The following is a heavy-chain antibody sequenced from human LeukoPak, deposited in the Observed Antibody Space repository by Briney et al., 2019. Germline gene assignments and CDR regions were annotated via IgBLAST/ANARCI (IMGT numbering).Heavy chain of an antibody. D-gene: IGHD3-22*01. V-gene: IGHV3-23*01. CDR1: GVTLSNYA. Sequence: GGSLRLSCAVSGVTLSNYAMSWVRQAPGKGLEWVAGISGSGGGTHYADSVKGRFTISRDNPKNTLYLQMNNLRAGDTAVYFCAKRGVVIRVILVGFHKEAYYFDSWGQGALITVSS. CDR2: ISGSGGGT. CDR3: AKRGVVIRVILVGFHKEAYYFDS. J-gene: IGHJ4*02.